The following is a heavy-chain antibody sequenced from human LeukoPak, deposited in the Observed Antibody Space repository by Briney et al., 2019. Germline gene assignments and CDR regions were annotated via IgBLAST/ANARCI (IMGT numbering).Heavy chain of an antibody. D-gene: IGHD2-15*01. Sequence: QPRGSLRLSCAASGFTFSSYWMSWVRQAPGKGLEWVANIKQDGSEKYYVDSVKGRFTISRDNAKNSLSLQMNSLRAEDTAVYYCAASGGMGDYWGQGTLVTVSS. CDR3: AASGGMGDY. CDR2: IKQDGSEK. CDR1: GFTFSSYW. J-gene: IGHJ4*02. V-gene: IGHV3-7*03.